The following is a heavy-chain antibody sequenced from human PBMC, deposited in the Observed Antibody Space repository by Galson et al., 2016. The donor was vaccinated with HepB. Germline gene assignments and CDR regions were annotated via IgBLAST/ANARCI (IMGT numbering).Heavy chain of an antibody. V-gene: IGHV3-74*01. CDR1: GFTFTSHW. CDR3: ARDNSNHEGWWFDP. CDR2: INPDETIT. D-gene: IGHD2/OR15-2a*01. J-gene: IGHJ5*02. Sequence: SLRLSCAASGFTFTSHWMHWVRRGPGKGLVWVSIINPDETITSYADSVKGRLTISRDNAKNTLYLQMNSLRAEDTAVYYCARDNSNHEGWWFDPWGQGTLVTVSS.